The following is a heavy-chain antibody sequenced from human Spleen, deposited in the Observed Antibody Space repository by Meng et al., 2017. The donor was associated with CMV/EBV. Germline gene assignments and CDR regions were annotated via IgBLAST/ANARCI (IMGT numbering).Heavy chain of an antibody. D-gene: IGHD5-24*01. CDR3: AREEAQGLQSPRPFDY. Sequence: GESLKISCAASGFTFSRYDMHWVRQAPGKGLEWVAVISYDGTSKYYTDSVKGRLTISRDNSKNTLYLQVNSLRAEDTAVYYCAREEAQGLQSPRPFDYWGQGTLVTVSS. J-gene: IGHJ4*02. CDR1: GFTFSRYD. V-gene: IGHV3-30*04. CDR2: ISYDGTSK.